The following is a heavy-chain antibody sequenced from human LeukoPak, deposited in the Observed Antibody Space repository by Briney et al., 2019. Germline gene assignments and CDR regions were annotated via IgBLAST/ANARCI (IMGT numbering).Heavy chain of an antibody. CDR2: ITDDGYNT. CDR3: AKDLSYTSGASDH. CDR1: GFTFSAFA. Sequence: GGSLRLSCAASGFTFSAFAMAWVRQAPGKGLEWVSTITDDGYNTYSADSVKGRITFSRDNSKNTLSLQLRSLRAEDTAVYYCAKDLSYTSGASDHWGQGTLVTVSS. D-gene: IGHD6-19*01. V-gene: IGHV3-23*01. J-gene: IGHJ4*02.